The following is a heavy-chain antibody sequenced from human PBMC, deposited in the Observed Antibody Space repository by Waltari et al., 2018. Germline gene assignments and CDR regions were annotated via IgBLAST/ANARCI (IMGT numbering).Heavy chain of an antibody. CDR3: ARRYGDSDLPIDYYGMDV. J-gene: IGHJ6*02. CDR2: IYYSGST. D-gene: IGHD4-17*01. CDR1: GGSISSYY. V-gene: IGHV4-59*01. Sequence: QVQLQESGPGLVKPSETLSLTCTVSGGSISSYYWSWIRQPPGKGLEWIGYIYYSGSTNYHPSLKSRVTISVDTSKNQFSLKLSSVTAADTAVYYCARRYGDSDLPIDYYGMDVWGQGTTVTVSS.